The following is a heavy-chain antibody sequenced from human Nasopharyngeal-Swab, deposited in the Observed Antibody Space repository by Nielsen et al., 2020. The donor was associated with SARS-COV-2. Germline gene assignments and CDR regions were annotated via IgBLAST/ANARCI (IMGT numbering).Heavy chain of an antibody. CDR1: GGSFSGYY. Sequence: SETLSLTCAVYGGSFSGYYWSWIRQPPGKGLEGIGEINHSGSTNYNPSLKSRVTISVDTSKNQFSLKLSSVTAADTAVYYCARWGNSSSWYYFDYWGQGTLVTVSS. V-gene: IGHV4-34*01. J-gene: IGHJ4*02. CDR3: ARWGNSSSWYYFDY. D-gene: IGHD6-13*01. CDR2: INHSGST.